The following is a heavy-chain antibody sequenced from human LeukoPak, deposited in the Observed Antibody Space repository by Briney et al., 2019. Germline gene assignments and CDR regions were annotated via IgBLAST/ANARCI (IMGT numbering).Heavy chain of an antibody. V-gene: IGHV3-30*02. CDR1: KFTFSNYG. CDR2: IRYDGSNK. Sequence: PGGSLRLSCGASKFTFSNYGMHWVRQAPGKGLEWVAFIRYDGSNKSYADSVKGRFTISRDNSKNTLYLQMNSLRAEDTAVYYCARARKSGGITMIRGVKDRGWFDPWGQGTLVTVSS. J-gene: IGHJ5*02. D-gene: IGHD3-10*01. CDR3: ARARKSGGITMIRGVKDRGWFDP.